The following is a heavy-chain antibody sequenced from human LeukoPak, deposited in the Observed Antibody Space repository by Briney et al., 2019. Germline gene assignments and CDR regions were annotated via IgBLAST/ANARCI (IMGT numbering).Heavy chain of an antibody. D-gene: IGHD6-6*01. Sequence: SETLSLTCTVSGDSMGNDYWSWIRQSAGKGLEWIGRISTSGSTDYNPSLRSRVTMSVDTSRNQFSLTLTSMTAADTAVYYCARNEFRSYGLVHYWGQGTLVTVSS. V-gene: IGHV4-4*07. CDR1: GDSMGNDY. CDR2: ISTSGST. CDR3: ARNEFRSYGLVHY. J-gene: IGHJ4*02.